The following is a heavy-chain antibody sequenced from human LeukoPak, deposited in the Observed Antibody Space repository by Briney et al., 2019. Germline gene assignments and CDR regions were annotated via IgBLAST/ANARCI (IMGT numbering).Heavy chain of an antibody. D-gene: IGHD6-6*01. J-gene: IGHJ4*02. V-gene: IGHV1-18*04. Sequence: ASVKVCCKASGYTFAAYYMYWVRQAPGQGLEWMGWISAYNGSTNYAQKLQGRVTMTTDTSTSTAYMELRSLRSDDTAVYYCARILSSSGGFDYWGQGTLVTVSS. CDR1: GYTFAAYY. CDR2: ISAYNGST. CDR3: ARILSSSGGFDY.